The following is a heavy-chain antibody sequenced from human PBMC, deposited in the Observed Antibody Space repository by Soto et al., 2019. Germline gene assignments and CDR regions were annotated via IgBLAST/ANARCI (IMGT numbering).Heavy chain of an antibody. J-gene: IGHJ4*02. CDR1: GFSFSDYY. CDR2: ISSSATYT. CDR3: ARAKVVVEGRFDY. Sequence: QVQLVESGGGLVKPGGSLRLSCAASGFSFSDYYMNWIRQAPGKGLEWISYISSSATYTNYADSVRGRFTMSRDSAKNSLYLQMDGLRAEDTAVYYCARAKVVVEGRFDYWGQGTLVTVSS. D-gene: IGHD3-22*01. V-gene: IGHV3-11*06.